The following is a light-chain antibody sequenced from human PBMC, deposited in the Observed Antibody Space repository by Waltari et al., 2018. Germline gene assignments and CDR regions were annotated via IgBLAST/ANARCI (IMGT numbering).Light chain of an antibody. CDR1: QSVSRT. CDR3: QKYGRLPAT. V-gene: IGKV3-20*01. CDR2: DAS. J-gene: IGKJ1*01. Sequence: EIELTQSPGPLSLSPGARSTLSCRASQSVSRTLAWYQQKPGQAPRLLIYDASTRATGIADRFSGSGSGTDFSLTISRLEPEDFAVYYCQKYGRLPATFGQGTKVEIK.